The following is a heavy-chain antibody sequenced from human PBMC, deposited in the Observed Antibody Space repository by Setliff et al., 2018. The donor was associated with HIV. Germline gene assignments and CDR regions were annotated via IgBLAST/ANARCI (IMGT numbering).Heavy chain of an antibody. D-gene: IGHD7-27*01. CDR1: GYTFTSYV. CDR2: IVPILGIA. V-gene: IGHV1-69*10. Sequence: SVKVSCKASGYTFTSYVMHWVRQAPGQGLEWMGAIVPILGIANSAQEFQGRVTITTDESTNTAYMELSSLRSEDTAVYYCARIPTGGAFDIWGQGTVVTVSS. J-gene: IGHJ3*02. CDR3: ARIPTGGAFDI.